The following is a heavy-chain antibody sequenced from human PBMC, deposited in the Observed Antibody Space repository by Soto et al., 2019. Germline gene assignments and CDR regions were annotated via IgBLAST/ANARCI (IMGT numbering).Heavy chain of an antibody. CDR3: ARVLSGSSLFDY. CDR2: VYYSGTT. J-gene: IGHJ4*02. CDR1: GASVNTRNYY. V-gene: IGHV4-61*01. D-gene: IGHD1-26*01. Sequence: SEPLSLSCAVSGASVNTRNYYWSWLRQPPGKGLEWIGYVYYSGTTNYNPSLKSRVTISIDTSKNQFSLKLNSVAAADTAVYYCARVLSGSSLFDYWGQGTLVTVSS.